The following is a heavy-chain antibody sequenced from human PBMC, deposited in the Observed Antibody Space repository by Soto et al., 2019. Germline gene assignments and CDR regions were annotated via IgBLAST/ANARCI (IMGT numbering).Heavy chain of an antibody. J-gene: IGHJ6*02. CDR2: ISSSSSYT. CDR1: GFTFSDYY. D-gene: IGHD3-9*01. Sequence: QVQLVESGGGLVKPGGSLRLSCAASGFTFSDYYMSWIRQAPGKGLEWVSYISSSSSYTNYADSVKGRFTISRDNAKNSLYLQMNSLRAEDTAVYYCARDRCYDILTGFCMDVWGQGTTVTVSS. CDR3: ARDRCYDILTGFCMDV. V-gene: IGHV3-11*05.